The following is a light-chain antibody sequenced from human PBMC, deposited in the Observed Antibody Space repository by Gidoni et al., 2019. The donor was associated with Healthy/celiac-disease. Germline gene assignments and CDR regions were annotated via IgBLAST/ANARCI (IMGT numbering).Light chain of an antibody. Sequence: EIVLTQSPATLSLSPGERATLSCTASQSVSSYLAWYQQKPGQPPSLLIFDASNRATAIPARFSGSGSGTDFTRTICSLEPEDFAVYYCQQRSNWPLTFGGGTKVEIK. J-gene: IGKJ4*01. V-gene: IGKV3-11*01. CDR2: DAS. CDR1: QSVSSY. CDR3: QQRSNWPLT.